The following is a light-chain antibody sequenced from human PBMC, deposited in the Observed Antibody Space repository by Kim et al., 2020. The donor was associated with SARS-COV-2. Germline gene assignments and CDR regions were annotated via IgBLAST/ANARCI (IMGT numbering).Light chain of an antibody. V-gene: IGKV3-20*01. Sequence: EIVLTQSPGTLSLSPGERATLSCRASQSVGSSYVAWYQQKPGQAPRLLIFNGSSRATGTPDRFSGSGSGTDFTLTIGRLEPEDFAVYYWQQYGGSPPYTFGQGTKLEI. CDR3: QQYGGSPPYT. CDR1: QSVGSSY. J-gene: IGKJ2*01. CDR2: NGS.